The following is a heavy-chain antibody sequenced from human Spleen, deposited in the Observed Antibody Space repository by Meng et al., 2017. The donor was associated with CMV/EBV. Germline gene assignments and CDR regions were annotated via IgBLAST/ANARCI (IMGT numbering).Heavy chain of an antibody. CDR3: ATAYEQLGF. CDR2: ADPKNGET. J-gene: IGHJ4*02. CDR1: GYTFSDYK. Sequence: ISCGGSGYTFSDYKIHWVQQAPGKGLEWMGLADPKNGETTYAENFLGRITMSADTSTDTAYMEMNSLKFEDTAVYFCATAYEQLGFWGQGTLVTVSS. D-gene: IGHD1-1*01. V-gene: IGHV1-69-2*01.